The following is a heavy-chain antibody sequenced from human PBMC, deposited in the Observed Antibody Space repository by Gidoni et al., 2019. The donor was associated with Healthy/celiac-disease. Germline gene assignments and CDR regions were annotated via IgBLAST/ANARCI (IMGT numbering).Heavy chain of an antibody. V-gene: IGHV3-30*18. CDR3: AKDKAVAGPTPWSTSDQTYYYYGMDV. CDR1: GGTCSSYG. D-gene: IGHD6-19*01. J-gene: IGHJ6*02. Sequence: QVQLVECGGGVVQPGRSRRLSWEAAGGTCSSYGMPGGREGAGKGLEGVAVLSYHGSHKYYADSVKGRLHISRDPSKTTLYLQMNRLRAEDTAVYYCAKDKAVAGPTPWSTSDQTYYYYGMDVWGQGTTVTVSS. CDR2: LSYHGSHK.